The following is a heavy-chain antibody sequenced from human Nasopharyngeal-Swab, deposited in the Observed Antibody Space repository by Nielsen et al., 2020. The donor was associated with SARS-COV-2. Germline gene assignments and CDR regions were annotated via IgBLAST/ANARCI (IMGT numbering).Heavy chain of an antibody. J-gene: IGHJ6*02. V-gene: IGHV3-21*01. CDR3: ARGTVFGVANGMDV. CDR2: IGRYGTDI. Sequence: GGSLRLSCAASGFTFRDYSMNWVRQAPGKGLEWVSSIGRYGTDIFHADSVKGRFSVFRDAANKSIYLQTRSLRAEDTAVYYCARGTVFGVANGMDVWGQGTTVTVSS. D-gene: IGHD3-3*01. CDR1: GFTFRDYS.